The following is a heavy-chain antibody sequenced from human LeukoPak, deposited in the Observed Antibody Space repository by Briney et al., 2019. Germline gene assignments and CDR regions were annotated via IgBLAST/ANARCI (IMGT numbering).Heavy chain of an antibody. J-gene: IGHJ1*01. CDR2: INSGDST. D-gene: IGHD3-3*01. V-gene: IGHV3-53*01. CDR3: AREDFRGSGFQH. CDR1: GFTVSSNY. Sequence: GGSLRLSCAASGFTVSSNYMSWVRQAPGKGLEWVSVINSGDSTYYADSVKGRFTISRDNSKNTLYLQMNSPRVEDTAVYYCAREDFRGSGFQHWGQGTVVTVSS.